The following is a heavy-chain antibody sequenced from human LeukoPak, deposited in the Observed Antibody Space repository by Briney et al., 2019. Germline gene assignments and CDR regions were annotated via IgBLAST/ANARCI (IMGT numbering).Heavy chain of an antibody. CDR1: GFTFSNYW. V-gene: IGHV3-7*01. CDR2: IKQDGSET. CDR3: ARGGSGYSYGKIDS. J-gene: IGHJ4*02. D-gene: IGHD5-18*01. Sequence: GGSLRLSCAASGFTFSNYWINWVRQAPGKGLEWVANIKQDGSETYCVDSVKGRFTISRDNAKNSLYLQMNSLRDEDTAVYYSARGGSGYSYGKIDSWGQGILVTVSS.